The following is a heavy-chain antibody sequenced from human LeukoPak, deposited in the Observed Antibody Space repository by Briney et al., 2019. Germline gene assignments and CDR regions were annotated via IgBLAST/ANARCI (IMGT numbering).Heavy chain of an antibody. CDR3: ATNRYCSGGSCGTYYCYYYYYMDV. CDR2: INPSGGST. J-gene: IGHJ6*03. CDR1: GYTFTSYY. Sequence: ASVKVSCKASGYTFTSYYMHWVRQAPGQGLEWMGIINPSGGSTSYAQKFQGRVTMTRDMSTSTAYMELSSLRSEDTAVYYCATNRYCSGGSCGTYYCYYYYYMDVWGKGTTVTISS. D-gene: IGHD2-15*01. V-gene: IGHV1-46*01.